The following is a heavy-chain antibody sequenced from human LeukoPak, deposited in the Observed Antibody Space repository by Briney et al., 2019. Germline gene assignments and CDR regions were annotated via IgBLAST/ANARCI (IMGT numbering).Heavy chain of an antibody. CDR1: GYTFTGYY. V-gene: IGHV1-2*06. D-gene: IGHD1-26*01. CDR3: ARVSGSYLYFDC. J-gene: IGHJ4*02. Sequence: ASVKVSCKASGYTFTGYYMRWVRQAPGQGLEWMGRINPNSGGTNYAQKFQGRVTMTRDTSISTAYMELSRLRSDDTAVYYCARVSGSYLYFDCWGQGTLVTVSS. CDR2: INPNSGGT.